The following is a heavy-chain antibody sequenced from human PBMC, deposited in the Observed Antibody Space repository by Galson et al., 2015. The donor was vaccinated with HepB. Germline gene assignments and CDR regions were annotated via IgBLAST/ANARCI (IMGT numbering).Heavy chain of an antibody. D-gene: IGHD3-3*01. V-gene: IGHV1-3*01. J-gene: IGHJ5*02. CDR3: ARGIGDFWSGYYTSNWFDP. CDR2: INAGNGNT. CDR1: GYTFTSYA. Sequence: SVKVSCKASGYTFTSYAMHWVRQAPGQRLEWMGWINAGNGNTKYSQKFQGRVTITRDTSASTAYMDLSSLRSEDTAVYYCARGIGDFWSGYYTSNWFDPWGQGTLVTVSS.